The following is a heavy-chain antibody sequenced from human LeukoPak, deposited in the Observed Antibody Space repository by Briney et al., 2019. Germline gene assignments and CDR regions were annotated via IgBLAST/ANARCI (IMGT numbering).Heavy chain of an antibody. CDR3: ARGQEYSYGYVTVAVGY. V-gene: IGHV3-21*01. D-gene: IGHD5-18*01. Sequence: GGSLRLSCAASGFTFSSYSMNWVRQAPGKGPEWVSSISSSSSYIYYADSVKGRFTISRDNAKNSLYLQMNSLRAEDTAVYYCARGQEYSYGYVTVAVGYWGQGTLVTVSS. J-gene: IGHJ4*02. CDR2: ISSSSSYI. CDR1: GFTFSSYS.